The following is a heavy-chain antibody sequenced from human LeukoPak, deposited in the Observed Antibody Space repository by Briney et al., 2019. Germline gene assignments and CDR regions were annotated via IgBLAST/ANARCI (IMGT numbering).Heavy chain of an antibody. CDR3: ARGAGAGYYLQPFDY. CDR1: GGSIRSSSCY. Sequence: SETLSLTCTVSGGSIRSSSCYWGWIRQPPGKGLEWIGSIYYSGSTYYNASLKSRGTISVDTSKNQFSLRLSSVTAADTAVYYCARGAGAGYYLQPFDYWGQGTLVTASS. D-gene: IGHD5-24*01. CDR2: IYYSGST. J-gene: IGHJ4*02. V-gene: IGHV4-39*07.